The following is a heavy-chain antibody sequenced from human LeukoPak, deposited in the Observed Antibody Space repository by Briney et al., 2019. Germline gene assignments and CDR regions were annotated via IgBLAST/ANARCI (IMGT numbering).Heavy chain of an antibody. D-gene: IGHD3-10*01. CDR1: GFSFSNND. CDR3: ARGHYYGSGDDTFDV. J-gene: IGHJ3*01. V-gene: IGHV3-13*01. Sequence: GGSLRLSCAASGFSFSNNDMHWVRQFSGKGLEWVSGLGVAGDRYYPVSVRGRFTVSRDRAGTYLYLQTNSLSAGDTAVYYCARGHYYGSGDDTFDVWGKGTMVIVSS. CDR2: LGVAGDR.